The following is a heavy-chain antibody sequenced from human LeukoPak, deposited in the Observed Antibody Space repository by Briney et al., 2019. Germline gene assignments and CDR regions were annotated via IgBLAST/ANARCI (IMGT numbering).Heavy chain of an antibody. CDR1: GFTFSSYA. J-gene: IGHJ4*02. Sequence: PGGSLRLSCAASGFTFSSYAMSWVRQAPGKGLEWVSAISGSGGSTYYADSVKGRFTLSRDNSKNTLYLQMNSLRAEDTAVYYCAKDPYYDFWSGYYYFDYWGQGTLVTVSS. D-gene: IGHD3-3*01. CDR2: ISGSGGST. V-gene: IGHV3-23*01. CDR3: AKDPYYDFWSGYYYFDY.